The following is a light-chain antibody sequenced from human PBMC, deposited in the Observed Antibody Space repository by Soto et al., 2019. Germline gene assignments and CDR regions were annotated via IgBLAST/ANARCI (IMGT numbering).Light chain of an antibody. CDR2: GVT. Sequence: SVLTQPASVSGAPGQSITISCPGTSSYIGGYDYVSWYQHHPGKAPKFIIYGVTNRPSGVSHRFSGSKSANTASLTISGLQAEDEADYYCTSYTSSSTHVFGTGTKVTVL. J-gene: IGLJ1*01. V-gene: IGLV2-14*01. CDR1: SSYIGGYDY. CDR3: TSYTSSSTHV.